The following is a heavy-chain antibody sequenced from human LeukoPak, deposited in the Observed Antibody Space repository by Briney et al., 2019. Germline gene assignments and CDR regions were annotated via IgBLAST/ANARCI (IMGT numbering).Heavy chain of an antibody. Sequence: PSQTLSLTCDISGDSVSSNSAAWNWIRQSPSRGLEWLGRTYYRSKWSNDYAVSVKSRIIINSDTSKNQFSLQLISVTPDDTAVYYCARDQSNGVAGTVFVYWGQGTLVTVSS. V-gene: IGHV6-1*01. D-gene: IGHD6-19*01. J-gene: IGHJ4*02. CDR1: GDSVSSNSAA. CDR3: ARDQSNGVAGTVFVY. CDR2: TYYRSKWSN.